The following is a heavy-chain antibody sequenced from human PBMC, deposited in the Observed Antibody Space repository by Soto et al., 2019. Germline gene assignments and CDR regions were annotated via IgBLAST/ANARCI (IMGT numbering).Heavy chain of an antibody. D-gene: IGHD2-2*01. Sequence: HLVQSAAEVKKPGASVKVSCKASAYTFSSYGITWVRQAPGQGLEWMGWISVYNGNTKYAQTFQGGLTMTPDPATKTASMELRRLGFDDTAVYYCASKLGSGYCSSATCRTAMDVWGQGTTVIVSS. CDR2: ISVYNGNT. J-gene: IGHJ6*02. CDR1: AYTFSSYG. CDR3: ASKLGSGYCSSATCRTAMDV. V-gene: IGHV1-18*01.